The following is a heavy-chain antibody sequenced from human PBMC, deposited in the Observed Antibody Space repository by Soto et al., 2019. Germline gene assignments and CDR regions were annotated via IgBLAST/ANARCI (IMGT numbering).Heavy chain of an antibody. Sequence: QVQLVESGGGVVQPGRSLRLSCAASGFTFSSYGMHWVRQAPGKGLEWVAVISYDGSNKYYADSVKGRFTISRDNSKNTLYLQMNSLRAEDTAVYYCAKDRGWLWAYFDYWGQGTLVTVAS. CDR3: AKDRGWLWAYFDY. V-gene: IGHV3-30*18. CDR1: GFTFSSYG. CDR2: ISYDGSNK. D-gene: IGHD5-12*01. J-gene: IGHJ4*02.